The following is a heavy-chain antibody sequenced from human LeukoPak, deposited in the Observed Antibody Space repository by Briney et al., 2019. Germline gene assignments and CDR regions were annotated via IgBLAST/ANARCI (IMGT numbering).Heavy chain of an antibody. Sequence: SETLSLTCTVSGGSISSYYWSWIRQPPGKGLEWIGYIYYSGSTNYNPSLKSRVTISVDTSKNQFSLKLSSVTAADTSVYYCARRDRGSPFDPWGQGTMVTVSS. V-gene: IGHV4-59*08. CDR1: GGSISSYY. CDR3: ARRDRGSPFDP. J-gene: IGHJ5*02. D-gene: IGHD3-22*01. CDR2: IYYSGST.